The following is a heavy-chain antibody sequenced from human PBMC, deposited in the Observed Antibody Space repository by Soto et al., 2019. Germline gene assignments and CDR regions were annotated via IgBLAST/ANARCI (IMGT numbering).Heavy chain of an antibody. Sequence: PGGSLRLSCAASGFTFSSYAMHWVRQAPGKGLEWVAVISYDGSNKYYADSVKGRFTISRDNSKNTLYLQMNSLRAEDTAVYYCAREYGSGSYRHGYFDYWGQGTLVTVSS. V-gene: IGHV3-30-3*01. CDR2: ISYDGSNK. J-gene: IGHJ4*02. CDR3: AREYGSGSYRHGYFDY. CDR1: GFTFSSYA. D-gene: IGHD3-10*01.